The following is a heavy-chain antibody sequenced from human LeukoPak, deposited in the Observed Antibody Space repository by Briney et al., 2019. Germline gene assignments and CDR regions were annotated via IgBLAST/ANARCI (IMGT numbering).Heavy chain of an antibody. CDR2: INPNSGGT. CDR1: GYTFTGCY. Sequence: ASVKVSCKASGYTFTGCYMHWVRQAPGQGLEWMGWINPNSGGTNYAQKFQGRVTMTRDMSISTAYMELSRLRSDDTAVYYCARLSDSSGYYYLDYWGQGTLVTVSS. J-gene: IGHJ4*02. CDR3: ARLSDSSGYYYLDY. D-gene: IGHD3-22*01. V-gene: IGHV1-2*02.